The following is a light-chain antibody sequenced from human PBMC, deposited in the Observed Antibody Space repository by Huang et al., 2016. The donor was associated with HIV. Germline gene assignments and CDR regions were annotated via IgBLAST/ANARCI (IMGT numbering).Light chain of an antibody. Sequence: DIQMTQSPSTLSAAIGDRVTITCRASQSVSTRLAWYQQKPGKAPRLLIQEASSLESGVPSRFSGSGSGTEFTRTISSLQPDDSATYSCQQYNTFTFGPGTKVDI. V-gene: IGKV1-5*03. CDR1: QSVSTR. CDR3: QQYNTFT. CDR2: EAS. J-gene: IGKJ3*01.